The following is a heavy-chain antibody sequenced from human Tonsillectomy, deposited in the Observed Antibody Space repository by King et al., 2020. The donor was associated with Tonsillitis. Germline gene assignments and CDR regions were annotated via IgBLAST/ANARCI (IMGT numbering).Heavy chain of an antibody. CDR2: ISWNSGSI. V-gene: IGHV3-9*01. CDR3: AKGGTITEDAFDI. J-gene: IGHJ3*02. CDR1: GFTFDDYA. D-gene: IGHD1-20*01. Sequence: VQLVESGGGLVQPGRSLRLSCAASGFTFDDYAMHWVRQTPGKGLEWVSSISWNSGSITYADSVKGRFTISRDNAKNSLYLQMNSLRTEDTALYYCAKGGTITEDAFDIWGHGTMVTVSS.